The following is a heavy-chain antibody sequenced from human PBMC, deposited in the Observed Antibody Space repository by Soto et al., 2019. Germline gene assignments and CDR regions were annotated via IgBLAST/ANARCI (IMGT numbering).Heavy chain of an antibody. V-gene: IGHV3-23*01. Sequence: GGSLRLSCAASGFTFSSYAMSWVRQSPGKGLEWVSAISGSGGSTYYADSVKGRFTISRDNSKNTLYLQMNSLRAEDTAVYYCAKGSSSSWYFWFDPWGQGTLVTVSS. CDR2: ISGSGGST. J-gene: IGHJ5*02. CDR3: AKGSSSSWYFWFDP. CDR1: GFTFSSYA. D-gene: IGHD6-13*01.